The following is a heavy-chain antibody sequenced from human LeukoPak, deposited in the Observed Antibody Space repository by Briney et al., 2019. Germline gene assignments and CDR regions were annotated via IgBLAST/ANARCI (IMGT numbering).Heavy chain of an antibody. J-gene: IGHJ4*02. CDR1: GYTFTGYY. CDR3: ARESERYDFWSGHYARKLDY. D-gene: IGHD3-3*01. V-gene: IGHV1-2*02. Sequence: ASVKVSCKASGYTFTGYYMHWVRQAPGQGLEWMGWINPNSGGTNYAQKFQGRVTMTRDTSISTAYMELSRLRSDDTAVYYCARESERYDFWSGHYARKLDYWGQGTLVTVSS. CDR2: INPNSGGT.